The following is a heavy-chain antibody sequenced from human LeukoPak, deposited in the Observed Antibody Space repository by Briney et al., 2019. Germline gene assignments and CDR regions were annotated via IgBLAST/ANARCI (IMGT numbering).Heavy chain of an antibody. CDR3: ARDRSGSYTGSDY. CDR2: INPNSGGT. J-gene: IGHJ4*02. V-gene: IGHV1-2*02. D-gene: IGHD1-26*01. CDR1: GYTFTYYY. Sequence: GASVKVSCKASGYTFTYYYMHWVRQAPGQGLEWMGWINPNSGGTNYAQKFQGRVTMTRDTSISTAYMELSRLRSDDTAVYYCARDRSGSYTGSDYWGQGTLVTVSS.